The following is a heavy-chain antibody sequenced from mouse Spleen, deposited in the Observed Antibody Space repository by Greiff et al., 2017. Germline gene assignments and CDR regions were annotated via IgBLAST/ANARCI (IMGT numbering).Heavy chain of an antibody. V-gene: IGHV1-42*01. Sequence: EVQLQQSGPELVKPGASVKISCKASGYSFTGYYMNWVKQSPEKGLEWIGEINPSTGGTTYNQKFKAKATLTVDQSSSTAYLQLKSLTSEDSAVYYCGRLVGNLDYWGQGTSVTVSS. CDR1: GYSFTGYY. J-gene: IGHJ4*01. D-gene: IGHD1-1*02. CDR3: GRLVGNLDY. CDR2: INPSTGGT.